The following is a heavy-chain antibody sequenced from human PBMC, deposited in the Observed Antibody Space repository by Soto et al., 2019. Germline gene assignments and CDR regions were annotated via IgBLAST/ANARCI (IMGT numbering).Heavy chain of an antibody. J-gene: IGHJ6*03. CDR3: ARDRCSGGSCYSSYYYYMDV. D-gene: IGHD2-15*01. Sequence: GGSLRLSCAASGFTFSSYWMHWVRQAPGKGLVWVSRINSDGSSTSYADSVKGRFTISRDNAKNTLYLQMNSLRAEDTAVYYCARDRCSGGSCYSSYYYYMDVWGKGTTVTVSS. CDR1: GFTFSSYW. CDR2: INSDGSST. V-gene: IGHV3-74*01.